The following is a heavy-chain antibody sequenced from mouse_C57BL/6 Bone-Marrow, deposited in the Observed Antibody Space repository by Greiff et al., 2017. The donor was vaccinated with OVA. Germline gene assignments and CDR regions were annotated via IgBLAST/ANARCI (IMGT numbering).Heavy chain of an antibody. V-gene: IGHV5-17*01. Sequence: EVMLVESGGGLVKPGGSLKLSCAASGFTFSDYGMHWVRQAPEKGLEWVAYISSGSGTIYYADTVKGRFTLSRDNARNTLFLQMTSLRSEDTAMYYCARWGGSSYDYWGQGTTLTVSS. CDR3: ARWGGSSYDY. J-gene: IGHJ2*01. D-gene: IGHD1-1*01. CDR1: GFTFSDYG. CDR2: ISSGSGTI.